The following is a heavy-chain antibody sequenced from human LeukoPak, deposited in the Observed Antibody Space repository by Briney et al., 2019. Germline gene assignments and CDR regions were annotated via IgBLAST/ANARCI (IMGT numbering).Heavy chain of an antibody. D-gene: IGHD5-12*01. Sequence: SQTLSLTCAVSGGSISSGGYSWSWIRQPAGKGLEWIGYIYHSGSTYYNPSLKSRVTISVDTSKNQFSLKLSSVTAADTAVYYCARGRRYGGYADYWGQGTLVTVSS. J-gene: IGHJ4*02. CDR1: GGSISSGGYS. CDR2: IYHSGST. CDR3: ARGRRYGGYADY. V-gene: IGHV4-30-2*01.